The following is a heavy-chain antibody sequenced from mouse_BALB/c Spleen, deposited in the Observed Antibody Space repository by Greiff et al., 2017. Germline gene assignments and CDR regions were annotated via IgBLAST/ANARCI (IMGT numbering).Heavy chain of an antibody. CDR3: ARDEGLYGYGFDY. Sequence: QVQLQESGPGLVQPSQSLSITCTVSGFSLTSYGVHWVRQSPGKGLEWLGVIWSGGSTDYNAAFISRLSISKDNSKSQVFLKMNSLQTDDTAMYYCARDEGLYGYGFDYWGQGTTLTVSS. J-gene: IGHJ2*01. V-gene: IGHV2-4-1*01. D-gene: IGHD1-2*01. CDR1: GFSLTSYG. CDR2: IWSGGST.